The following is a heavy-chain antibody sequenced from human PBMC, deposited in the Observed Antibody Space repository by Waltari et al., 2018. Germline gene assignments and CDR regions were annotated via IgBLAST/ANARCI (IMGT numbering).Heavy chain of an antibody. D-gene: IGHD2-21*01. CDR2: IIPIFGTA. V-gene: IGHV1-69*18. Sequence: QVQLVQSGAEVKKPGSSVKVSCKASGGTFSSYAISWVRPAPGQGLEWMGRIIPIFGTANYAQKFPGRVTITADESTSTAYMELSSLRSEDTAVYYCARGSVVVITIHYYYYGMDVWGQGTTVTVSS. CDR1: GGTFSSYA. J-gene: IGHJ6*02. CDR3: ARGSVVVITIHYYYYGMDV.